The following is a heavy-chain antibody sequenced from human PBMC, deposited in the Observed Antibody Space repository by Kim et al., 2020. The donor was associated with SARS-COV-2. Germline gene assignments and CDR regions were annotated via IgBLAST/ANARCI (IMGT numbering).Heavy chain of an antibody. CDR2: IKSKTDGGTT. CDR1: GFTFSNAW. Sequence: GGSLRLSCAASGFTFSNAWMSWVRQAPGKGLEWVGRIKSKTDGGTTDYAAPVKGRFTISRDDSKNTLYLQMNSLKTEDTAVYYCTTTLGYCSSTSQTVGYSSSCRRNFGYWSQGTLVTVSS. D-gene: IGHD2-2*01. V-gene: IGHV3-15*01. J-gene: IGHJ4*02. CDR3: TTTLGYCSSTSQTVGYSSSCRRNFGY.